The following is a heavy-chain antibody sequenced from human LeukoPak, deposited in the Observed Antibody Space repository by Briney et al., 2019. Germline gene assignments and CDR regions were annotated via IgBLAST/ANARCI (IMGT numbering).Heavy chain of an antibody. CDR2: IYYISNT. J-gene: IGHJ4*02. V-gene: IGHV4-61*08. CDR3: ARTQSQSGSYRYYFGY. D-gene: IGHD1-26*01. CDR1: GGSVGSAGYY. Sequence: SETLSLTCTVSGGSVGSAGYYWSWIRQPPGGGLEWLGYIYYISNTNYNPSLKSRVTMSVNPSKNQFSLKLNSVTAADTAMYYCARTQSQSGSYRYYFGYWGQGTLVTVSS.